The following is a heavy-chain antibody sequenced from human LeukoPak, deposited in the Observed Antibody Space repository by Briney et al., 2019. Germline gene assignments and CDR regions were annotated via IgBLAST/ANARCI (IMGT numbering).Heavy chain of an antibody. CDR3: ARGPRRAAAAPEY. CDR1: VESFSGYY. Sequence: SETLSLTCAVYVESFSGYYWSWIRQPPGKGREWIGEINHSGSTNYNPSLKSRVTISVDTSKNQFSLKLSSVTAADTAVYHCARGPRRAAAAPEYWGQGTLVTVSS. CDR2: INHSGST. D-gene: IGHD6-13*01. V-gene: IGHV4-34*01. J-gene: IGHJ4*02.